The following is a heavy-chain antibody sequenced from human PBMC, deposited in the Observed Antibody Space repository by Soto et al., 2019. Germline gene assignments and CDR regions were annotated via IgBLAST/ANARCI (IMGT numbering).Heavy chain of an antibody. J-gene: IGHJ2*01. D-gene: IGHD1-26*01. CDR3: ARGRSFSGSYSHWYFDL. CDR2: IIHSGST. CDR1: GGSFSGYY. Sequence: QVQLQQWGAGLLKPSETLALTCAVSGGSFSGYYWNWIRQPPGTGLEWIGEIIHSGSTSYNPSLKRRVTISVDTSKNQFSLKLSSVTAADTAVYYCARGRSFSGSYSHWYFDLWGRGTLVTVSS. V-gene: IGHV4-34*01.